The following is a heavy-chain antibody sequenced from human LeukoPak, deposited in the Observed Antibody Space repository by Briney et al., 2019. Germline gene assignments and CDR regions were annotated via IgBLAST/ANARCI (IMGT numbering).Heavy chain of an antibody. V-gene: IGHV1-8*01. J-gene: IGHJ4*02. CDR3: ASPRGGVIVYYFDY. CDR2: MNPNSGNT. CDR1: GYTFTSYD. Sequence: ASVKVSCKASGYTFTSYDINWVRQATGQGLEWMGWMNPNSGNTGYAQKFQGRVTMTRNTSISTAYMELSSLRAEDTAVYYCASPRGGVIVYYFDYWGQGTLVTVSS. D-gene: IGHD3-16*02.